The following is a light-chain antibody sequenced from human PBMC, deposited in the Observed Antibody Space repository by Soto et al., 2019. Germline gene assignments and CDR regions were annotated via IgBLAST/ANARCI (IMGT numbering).Light chain of an antibody. J-gene: IGKJ1*01. CDR2: AAS. Sequence: DIQLTQSPSSLSASLGDRVTITCRASQTTNIYLNWYQQKPGKAPKLLIYAASNLQSGVPSRFSGIGSGTDFTLTISSLQFEDFATYYCQQSYRGPPTFGQGTKVEIK. CDR3: QQSYRGPPT. V-gene: IGKV1-39*01. CDR1: QTTNIY.